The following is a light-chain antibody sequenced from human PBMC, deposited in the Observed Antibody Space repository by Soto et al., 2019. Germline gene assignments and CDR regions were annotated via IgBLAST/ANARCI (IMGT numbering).Light chain of an antibody. V-gene: IGKV3-11*01. CDR1: ESIGSS. CDR3: QHSSNFHFT. CDR2: DAS. Sequence: EIVLTQSPATLSLSPGERGALSCRASESIGSSLSWYQQKPGQAPRLLIYDASNRATGIPARFSGSGSGTDFTLTISSLEPEDFATYYCQHSSNFHFTFGQGTRLEIK. J-gene: IGKJ5*01.